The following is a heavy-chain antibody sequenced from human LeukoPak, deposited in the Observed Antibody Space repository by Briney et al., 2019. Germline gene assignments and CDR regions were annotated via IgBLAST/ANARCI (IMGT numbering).Heavy chain of an antibody. Sequence: SETLSLTCTVSSGSISPYYWSWIRQPPGRELEWIGYVSYSGSTNYNPSLKSRVTISLETSKNQFSLKLSSVTAADTAVYYCARAGSEVGATPHRILPSIDYWGQGTLVTVSS. J-gene: IGHJ4*02. D-gene: IGHD1-26*01. CDR1: SGSISPYY. CDR2: VSYSGST. CDR3: ARAGSEVGATPHRILPSIDY. V-gene: IGHV4-59*01.